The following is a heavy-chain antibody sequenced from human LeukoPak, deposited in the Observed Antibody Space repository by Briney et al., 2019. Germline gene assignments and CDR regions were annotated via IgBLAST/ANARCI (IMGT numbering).Heavy chain of an antibody. D-gene: IGHD3-10*01. Sequence: PSETLSLTCTVSGGSISSSSYYWGWIRQPLGKGLEWIGSIYYSGSTYYNPSLKSRVTISVDTSKNQFSLKLSSVTAADTAVYYCARGEIELPDYWGQGTLVTVSS. CDR3: ARGEIELPDY. J-gene: IGHJ4*02. CDR1: GGSISSSSYY. V-gene: IGHV4-39*07. CDR2: IYYSGST.